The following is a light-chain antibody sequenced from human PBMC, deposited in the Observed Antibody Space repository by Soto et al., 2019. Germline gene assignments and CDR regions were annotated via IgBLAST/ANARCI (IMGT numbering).Light chain of an antibody. CDR1: SSDVGGYNY. J-gene: IGLJ1*01. V-gene: IGLV2-14*01. Sequence: QSVLTQPASVSGSPGQSITISCTGTSSDVGGYNYVFWYQQHPGKAPKLMIYDVSNRPSGVSNRFSGSKSGNTASLTISGLQAEDAADYYCSSYPSSSTLHVFGTGPKVTVL. CDR3: SSYPSSSTLHV. CDR2: DVS.